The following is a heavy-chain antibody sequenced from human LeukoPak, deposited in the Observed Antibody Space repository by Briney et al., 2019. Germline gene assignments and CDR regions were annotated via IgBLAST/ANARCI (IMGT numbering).Heavy chain of an antibody. D-gene: IGHD5-12*01. CDR2: IYSGGST. Sequence: GGSLRLSCAASGFTVNSNYMSWVRQAPGKGLEWVSVIYSGGSTYYADSVKGRFTISRDNSKNTLYLQMNSLRAEDTAVYYCAREYSGYDSVSGYFDYRGQGTLVTVSS. J-gene: IGHJ4*02. V-gene: IGHV3-66*01. CDR3: AREYSGYDSVSGYFDY. CDR1: GFTVNSNY.